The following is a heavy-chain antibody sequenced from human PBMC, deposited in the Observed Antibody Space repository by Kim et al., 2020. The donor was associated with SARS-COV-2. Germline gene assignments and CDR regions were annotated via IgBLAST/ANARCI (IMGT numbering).Heavy chain of an antibody. Sequence: EYAASVKGRFTISRDDSKSIAYLQMNSLKTEDTAVYYCTRESVVNDAFDIWGQGTMVTVSS. D-gene: IGHD2-15*01. V-gene: IGHV3-49*02. J-gene: IGHJ3*02. CDR3: TRESVVNDAFDI.